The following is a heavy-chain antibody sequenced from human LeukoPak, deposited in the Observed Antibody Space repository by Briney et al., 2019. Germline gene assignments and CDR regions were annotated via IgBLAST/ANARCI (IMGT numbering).Heavy chain of an antibody. Sequence: GGSLRLSCAASGFTFSDYYMSWIRQAPGKGLEWVSYISSSGSTIYYADSVKGRFTISRDNSKNTLYLQMNSLRAEDTAVYYCAKDLSYYGSGSYQDYWGQGTLVTVSS. CDR3: AKDLSYYGSGSYQDY. J-gene: IGHJ4*02. CDR1: GFTFSDYY. CDR2: ISSSGSTI. D-gene: IGHD3-10*01. V-gene: IGHV3-11*04.